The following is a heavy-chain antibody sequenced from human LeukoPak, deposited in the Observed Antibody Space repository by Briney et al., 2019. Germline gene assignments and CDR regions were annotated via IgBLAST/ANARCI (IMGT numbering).Heavy chain of an antibody. V-gene: IGHV4-34*01. CDR3: ARRGLSGSYYRGGGRTNYFDY. Sequence: SETLSLTCAVYGGSFSGYYWSWIRQPPGKGLEWIGEINHSGSTNYNPSLKSRVTISVDTSKNQLYLTLSSVDAADTAVYYCARRGLSGSYYRGGGRTNYFDYWGQGTMVTASS. CDR2: INHSGST. D-gene: IGHD3-10*01. J-gene: IGHJ4*02. CDR1: GGSFSGYY.